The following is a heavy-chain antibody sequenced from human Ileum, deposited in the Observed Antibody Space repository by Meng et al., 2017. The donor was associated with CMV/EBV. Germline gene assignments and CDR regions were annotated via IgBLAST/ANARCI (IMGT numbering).Heavy chain of an antibody. V-gene: IGHV3-74*01. J-gene: IGHJ4*02. CDR1: GFTFSSYS. CDR3: ARRGLTTVNPVGFDY. D-gene: IGHD4-11*01. CDR2: INSDGSST. Sequence: GGSLRLSCAASGFTFSSYSMNWVRQAPGKGLVWVSRINSDGSSTSHADSVKGRFTISRDNAKNTLYLQMNSLRADDTAVYYCARRGLTTVNPVGFDYWGQGTLVTVSS.